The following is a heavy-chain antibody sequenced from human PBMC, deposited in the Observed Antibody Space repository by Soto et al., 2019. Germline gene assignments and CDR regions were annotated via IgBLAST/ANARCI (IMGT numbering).Heavy chain of an antibody. CDR3: ARDLNVCGDCYSQPAELDP. V-gene: IGHV3-21*01. Sequence: GGSLRLSCAASGFTFSSYSMNWVRQAPGKGLEWVSSISSSSSYIYYADSVKGRFTISRDNAKNSLYLQMNSLRAEDTAVYYCARDLNVCGDCYSQPAELDPWGQGTLVPVYS. CDR1: GFTFSSYS. J-gene: IGHJ5*02. D-gene: IGHD2-21*02. CDR2: ISSSSSYI.